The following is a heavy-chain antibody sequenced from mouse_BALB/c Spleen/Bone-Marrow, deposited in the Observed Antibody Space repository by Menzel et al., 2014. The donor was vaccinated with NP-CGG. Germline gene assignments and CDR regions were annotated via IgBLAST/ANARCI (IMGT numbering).Heavy chain of an antibody. Sequence: QLQQSGPQLVRPGASLKISCKASGYSFTSYWMHWVKQRPGQGLEWIGMIDPSDSETALNQKFKDKATLTVDKSSNTAYMQLSSPTSEDSAVYFCARKGIYDTFSYWGQGTLVTVSA. CDR2: IDPSDSET. J-gene: IGHJ3*01. CDR3: ARKGIYDTFSY. D-gene: IGHD2-12*01. CDR1: GYSFTSYW. V-gene: IGHV1-74*01.